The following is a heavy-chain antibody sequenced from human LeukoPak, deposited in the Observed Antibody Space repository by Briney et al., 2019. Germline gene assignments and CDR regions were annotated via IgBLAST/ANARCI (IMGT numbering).Heavy chain of an antibody. V-gene: IGHV3-30-3*01. CDR1: GFTFSSYA. J-gene: IGHJ4*02. CDR2: ISYDGSNK. Sequence: PGGSLRLSCAASGFTFSSYAMHWVRQAPGKGLEWVAVISYDGSNKYYADSVKGRFTISRDNSKNTLYLQMNSLRAEDTAVYYCAGGIAYYWGQGTLVTVSS. D-gene: IGHD6-13*01. CDR3: AGGIAYY.